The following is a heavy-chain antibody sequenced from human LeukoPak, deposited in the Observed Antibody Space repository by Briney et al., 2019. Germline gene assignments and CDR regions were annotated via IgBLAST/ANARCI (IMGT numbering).Heavy chain of an antibody. CDR2: IIPILGIA. CDR1: GGTFSSYA. Sequence: SVKVSCKASGGTFSSYAISWVRQAPGQGLEWMGRIIPILGIANYAQKFQGRVTITTDESTSTAYMELSSLRSEDTAVYYCARAARDCSSTSCYLDAFDIWGQGTMVTVSS. D-gene: IGHD2-2*01. J-gene: IGHJ3*02. V-gene: IGHV1-69*04. CDR3: ARAARDCSSTSCYLDAFDI.